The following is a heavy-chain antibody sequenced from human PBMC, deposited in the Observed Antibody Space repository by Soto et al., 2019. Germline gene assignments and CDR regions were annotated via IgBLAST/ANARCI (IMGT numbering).Heavy chain of an antibody. Sequence: ASVKVSCKASGYTFTSYDINWVRQATGQGLEWMGWMNPNSGNTGYAQKFQGRVTMTRNTSISTAYMELSSLRSEDTAVYYCARVYNYGDYVSYWGQGTLVTVSS. CDR3: ARVYNYGDYVSY. D-gene: IGHD4-17*01. V-gene: IGHV1-8*01. J-gene: IGHJ4*02. CDR2: MNPNSGNT. CDR1: GYTFTSYD.